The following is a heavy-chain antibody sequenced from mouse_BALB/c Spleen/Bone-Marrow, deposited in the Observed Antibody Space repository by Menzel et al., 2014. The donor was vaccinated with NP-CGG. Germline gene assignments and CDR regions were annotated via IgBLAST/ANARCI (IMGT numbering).Heavy chain of an antibody. CDR3: ARGYPGYYAMDY. CDR2: ISTYSGNT. Sequence: QVQLQQFGPELVRPGVSAKISCKGSGYTFTEYAMHWVKQSHAKSLEWIGVISTYSGNTNYNQKFKGKATLTVDKSSSTAFMELARLTSEDSAIYFCARGYPGYYAMDYWGQGTSVTVSS. D-gene: IGHD2-14*01. J-gene: IGHJ4*01. V-gene: IGHV1-67*01. CDR1: GYTFTEYA.